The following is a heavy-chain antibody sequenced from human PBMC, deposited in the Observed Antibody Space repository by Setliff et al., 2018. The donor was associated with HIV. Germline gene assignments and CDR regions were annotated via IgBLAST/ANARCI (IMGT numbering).Heavy chain of an antibody. D-gene: IGHD4-17*01. V-gene: IGHV4-61*02. CDR1: GGSISSGNYY. CDR3: ARHGYGDYAYLAL. CDR2: IYTSGST. Sequence: SETLSLTCTVSGGSISSGNYYWSWIRQPAGKGLEWIGRIYTSGSTKYNPSLKRRVTMSVDTSKNQFSLKVSSVTAADTAVYYCARHGYGDYAYLALWGQGTLVTVSS. J-gene: IGHJ4*02.